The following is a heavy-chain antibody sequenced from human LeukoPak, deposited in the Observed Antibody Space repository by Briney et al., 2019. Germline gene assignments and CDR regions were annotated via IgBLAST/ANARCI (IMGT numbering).Heavy chain of an antibody. CDR3: ARVSYYYDSSGYPLDY. J-gene: IGHJ4*02. Sequence: SETLSLTCAVYGGSFSGYYWSWIRQPPGKGLEWIGEINHSGGTNYNPSLKSRVTISVDTSKNQFSLKLSSVTAADTAVYYCARVSYYYDSSGYPLDYWGQGTLVTVSS. CDR1: GGSFSGYY. D-gene: IGHD3-22*01. V-gene: IGHV4-34*01. CDR2: INHSGGT.